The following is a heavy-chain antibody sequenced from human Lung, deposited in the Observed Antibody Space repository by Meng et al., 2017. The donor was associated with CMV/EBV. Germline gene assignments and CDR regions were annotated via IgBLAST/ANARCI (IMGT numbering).Heavy chain of an antibody. D-gene: IGHD3-22*01. CDR1: GYTFTSYA. CDR2: INAGNGNT. Sequence: QVQLVQSGAEVKKPGASVKVSCKASGYTFTSYAMHWVRQAPGQRLERMGWINAGNGNTKYSQRFQGRVTITRDTSASTAYMELSSLRSEDTTVYYCARAGYDSSGYYPQPFDDWGQGPLGTVAS. V-gene: IGHV1-3*01. J-gene: IGHJ4*02. CDR3: ARAGYDSSGYYPQPFDD.